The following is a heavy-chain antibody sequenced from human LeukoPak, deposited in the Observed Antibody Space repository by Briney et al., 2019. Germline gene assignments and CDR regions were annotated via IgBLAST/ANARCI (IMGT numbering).Heavy chain of an antibody. V-gene: IGHV3-23*01. J-gene: IGHJ4*02. CDR1: GFTFSSYA. CDR3: AKDGWGSTVTHYFDY. CDR2: ISGSGGIT. Sequence: GGSLRLSCAASGFTFSSYAMTWVRQAPGNGLEWVSTISGSGGITYYADSVKGRFTLSRDNSKNTLYVQMNNLRAEDTAVYYCAKDGWGSTVTHYFDYSGQGTLVTVSS. D-gene: IGHD6-19*01.